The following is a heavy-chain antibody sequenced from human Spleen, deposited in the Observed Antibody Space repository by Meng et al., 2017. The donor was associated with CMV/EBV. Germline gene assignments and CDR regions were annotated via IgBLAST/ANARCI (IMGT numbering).Heavy chain of an antibody. CDR1: GYTFTGHY. V-gene: IGHV1-2*02. Sequence: ASVKVSCKASGYTFTGHYLHWVRQAPGQGLEWLGWINPNSGGTNYAQKFRGRVTMTRDTSISTAYMELTRLRSDDTAVYYCARVMSIFGVVILRGAMDVWGQGTTVTVSS. CDR3: ARVMSIFGVVILRGAMDV. J-gene: IGHJ6*02. CDR2: INPNSGGT. D-gene: IGHD3-3*01.